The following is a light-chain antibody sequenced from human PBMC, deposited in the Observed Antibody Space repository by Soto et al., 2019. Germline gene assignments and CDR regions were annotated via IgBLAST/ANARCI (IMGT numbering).Light chain of an antibody. CDR3: QHYGDSPRT. CDR1: QSVSSSY. J-gene: IGKJ1*01. V-gene: IGKV3-20*01. CDR2: GAS. Sequence: EIVLTQSPGTLSLSPGERATLSCRASQSVSSSYLALYQQKPGQAPRLLIYGASSRATGIPDRFSGSGSGTDFNLTISRLEPEDFAVYYCQHYGDSPRTFGQGTKVDIK.